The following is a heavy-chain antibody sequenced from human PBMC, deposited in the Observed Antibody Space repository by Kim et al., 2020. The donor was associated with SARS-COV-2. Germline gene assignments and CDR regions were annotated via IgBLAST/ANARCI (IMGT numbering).Heavy chain of an antibody. D-gene: IGHD3-10*01. CDR2: ISYDGSNK. V-gene: IGHV3-30*04. Sequence: GGSLRLSCAASGFTFSSYAMHWVRQAPGKGLEWVAVISYDGSNKYYADSVKGRFTISRDNSKNTLYLQMNSLRAEDTAVYYCARDQPGDYWGQGTLVTVSS. J-gene: IGHJ4*02. CDR1: GFTFSSYA. CDR3: ARDQPGDY.